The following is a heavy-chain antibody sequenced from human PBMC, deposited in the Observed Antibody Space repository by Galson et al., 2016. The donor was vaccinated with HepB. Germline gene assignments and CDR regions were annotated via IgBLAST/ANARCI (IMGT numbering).Heavy chain of an antibody. CDR2: ISSSSSYI. CDR1: GFTVSNNH. CDR3: ARGPVDTAMAPGLLQEYYYGMDV. D-gene: IGHD5-18*01. Sequence: SLRLSCAASGFTVSNNHIFWVRQAPGKGLEWVSSISSSSSYIYYADSVKGRFTISRDNAKNSLYLQMNSLRAEDTAVYYCARGPVDTAMAPGLLQEYYYGMDVWGHGTTVTVSS. V-gene: IGHV3-21*01. J-gene: IGHJ6*02.